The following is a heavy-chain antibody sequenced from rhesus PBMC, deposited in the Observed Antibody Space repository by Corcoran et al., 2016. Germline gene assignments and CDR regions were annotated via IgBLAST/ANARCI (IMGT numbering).Heavy chain of an antibody. CDR1: GFTFSDYY. D-gene: IGHD3-28*01. Sequence: EVQLVESGGGLVQPGGSLRLSCAASGFTFSDYYMSWVRQDPGKGPEWVGFLRNIAKVGTAEYAASGKGRFTIPRDDAKSIASLQMNSLKTEDTAVYYCARYVSGYYVDYWGQGVLVTVSS. J-gene: IGHJ4*01. CDR3: ARYVSGYYVDY. V-gene: IGHV3S22*01. CDR2: LRNIAKVGTA.